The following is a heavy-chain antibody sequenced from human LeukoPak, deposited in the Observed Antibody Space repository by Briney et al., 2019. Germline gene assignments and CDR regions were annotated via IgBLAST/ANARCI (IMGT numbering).Heavy chain of an antibody. CDR2: LSSDGDYK. Sequence: GGSLRLSCEASGFTFSTFAMIWVRQAPGRGLEWVAVLSSDGDYKYYADSVKGRFTISRDNSKNTVYLQMTSLRSEDTAVYYCARPGGGAIRGYLDYWGQGTLVAVSS. D-gene: IGHD3-10*01. J-gene: IGHJ4*02. CDR3: ARPGGGAIRGYLDY. V-gene: IGHV3-30*03. CDR1: GFTFSTFA.